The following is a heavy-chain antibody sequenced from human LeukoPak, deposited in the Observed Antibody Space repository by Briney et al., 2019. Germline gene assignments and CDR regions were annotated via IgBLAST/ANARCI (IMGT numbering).Heavy chain of an antibody. CDR3: ARVIHSSSPRGYYYYYYMDV. Sequence: SVNVSCKASGGTFCSYAISWVRQAPGQGREWMGGIIPIFGTANYAQKFQGRVRISRDEYTNTAYMELSSLRSEDTAMYYCARVIHSSSPRGYYYYYYMDVWCKGATVSVCS. CDR1: GGTFCSYA. D-gene: IGHD6-6*01. V-gene: IGHV1-69*05. CDR2: IIPIFGTA. J-gene: IGHJ6*03.